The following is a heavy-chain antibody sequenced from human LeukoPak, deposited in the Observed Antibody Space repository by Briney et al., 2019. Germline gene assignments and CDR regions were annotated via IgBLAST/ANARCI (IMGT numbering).Heavy chain of an antibody. V-gene: IGHV4-39*01. D-gene: IGHD6-13*01. CDR1: GFTFSSYA. CDR3: ARRAPGYSSRNNNWFDP. CDR2: IYYSGST. J-gene: IGHJ5*02. Sequence: GSLRLSCAASGFTFSSYAMSWIRQPPGKGLEWIGSIYYSGSTYYNPSLKSRVTISVDTSKNQFSLKLSSVTAADTAVYYCARRAPGYSSRNNNWFDPWGQGTPVTVSS.